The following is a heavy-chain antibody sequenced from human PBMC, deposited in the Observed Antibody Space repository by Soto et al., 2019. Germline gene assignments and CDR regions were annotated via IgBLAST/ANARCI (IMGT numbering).Heavy chain of an antibody. CDR1: GGSFSGYY. Sequence: SETLSLTCAVYGGSFSGYYWSWIRQPPGKGLEWIGEINHSGSTNYNPSLKSRVTISVDTSKNQFSLKLSSVTAADTAVYYCAREISKDIVVVPAAIRWFDPWGQGTLVTVSS. CDR2: INHSGST. CDR3: AREISKDIVVVPAAIRWFDP. J-gene: IGHJ5*02. D-gene: IGHD2-2*02. V-gene: IGHV4-34*01.